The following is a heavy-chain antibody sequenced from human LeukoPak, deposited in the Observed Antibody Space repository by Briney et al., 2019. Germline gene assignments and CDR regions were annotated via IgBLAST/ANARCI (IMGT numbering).Heavy chain of an antibody. D-gene: IGHD2-15*01. V-gene: IGHV3-33*01. CDR2: IWYDGSNK. J-gene: IGHJ4*02. Sequence: PGGSLRLSSAASGFTFSTYGMHWVRQAPGKGLEWVAVIWYDGSNKYYADSVKGRFTISRDNSKNTLHLQMNSLRAEDTAVYYCARGPDCSGGGCYFDGDGYYFDYWGQGTLVTVSS. CDR3: ARGPDCSGGGCYFDGDGYYFDY. CDR1: GFTFSTYG.